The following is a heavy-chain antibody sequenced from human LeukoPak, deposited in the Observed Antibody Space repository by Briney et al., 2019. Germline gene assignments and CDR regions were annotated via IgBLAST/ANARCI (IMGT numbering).Heavy chain of an antibody. Sequence: GASVKVSCKASGYTFTGYYMHWVRQAPGQGLEWMGWINPNSGGTNYAQKFQGRVTMTRDTSISTAYMELSSLRSEDTAVYYCARVSYYYDSRDDYWGQGTLVTVSS. CDR3: ARVSYYYDSRDDY. D-gene: IGHD3-22*01. J-gene: IGHJ4*02. CDR1: GYTFTGYY. CDR2: INPNSGGT. V-gene: IGHV1-2*02.